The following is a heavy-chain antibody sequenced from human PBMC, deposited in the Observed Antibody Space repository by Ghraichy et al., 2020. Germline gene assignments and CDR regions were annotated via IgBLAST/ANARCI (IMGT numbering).Heavy chain of an antibody. Sequence: GSLRLSCAASGFTFSSYGMHWVRQAPGKGLEWVAVISYDGSNKYYADSVKGRFTISRDNSKNTLYLQMNSLRAEDTAVYYCAKDRDSSFDYWGQGTLVTVSS. V-gene: IGHV3-30*18. CDR2: ISYDGSNK. CDR3: AKDRDSSFDY. J-gene: IGHJ4*02. CDR1: GFTFSSYG. D-gene: IGHD3-22*01.